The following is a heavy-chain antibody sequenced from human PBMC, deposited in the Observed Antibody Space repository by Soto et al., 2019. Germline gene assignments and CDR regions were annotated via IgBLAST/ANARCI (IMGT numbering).Heavy chain of an antibody. D-gene: IGHD4-17*01. CDR2: IYHSGST. J-gene: IGHJ4*02. Sequence: KPSETLSLTCAVSGYSISSGYYWGWIRQPPGKGLEWIGSIYHSGSTYYNPSLKSRVTISVDTSKNQFSLKLSSVTAADTAVYYCARLGTTVTNFDYWGQGTLVTVSS. CDR1: GYSISSGYY. V-gene: IGHV4-38-2*01. CDR3: ARLGTTVTNFDY.